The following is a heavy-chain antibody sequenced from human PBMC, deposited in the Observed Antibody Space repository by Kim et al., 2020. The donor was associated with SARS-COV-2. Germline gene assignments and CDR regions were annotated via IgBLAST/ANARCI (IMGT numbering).Heavy chain of an antibody. CDR3: VKEAAFTTVVVDYYFDF. V-gene: IGHV3-30*02. Sequence: VEGRFTISRDNSKNTLYLQLNNLRAEDTALYYCVKEAAFTTVVVDYYFDFWGQGTLVTVSS. D-gene: IGHD2-15*01. J-gene: IGHJ4*02.